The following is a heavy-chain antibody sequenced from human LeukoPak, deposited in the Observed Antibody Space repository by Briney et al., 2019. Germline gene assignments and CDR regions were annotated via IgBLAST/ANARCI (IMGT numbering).Heavy chain of an antibody. CDR3: TRDGSGTMNY. CDR1: GFTFGSFW. CDR2: INQDGSEK. J-gene: IGHJ4*02. D-gene: IGHD3-10*01. V-gene: IGHV3-7*04. Sequence: GGSLRLSCAASGFTFGSFWMSWVRQAPGKELEWVANINQDGSEKYYLESVKGRLTISRDNAKNSLYLQMSSLSAEDTAVYFCTRDGSGTMNYWGQGTLVTVSS.